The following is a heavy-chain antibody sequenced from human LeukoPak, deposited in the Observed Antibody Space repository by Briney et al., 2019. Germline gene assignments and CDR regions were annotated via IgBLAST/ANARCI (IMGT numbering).Heavy chain of an antibody. J-gene: IGHJ4*02. D-gene: IGHD2-2*01. V-gene: IGHV4-34*01. CDR1: GESFSDLY. CDR2: STHSGST. CDR3: ARGRTGAAALDF. Sequence: SETLSLTCAVYGESFSDLYWTWIRQPPGKGLEWIGESTHSGSTNYNPSLKSRVTISVDTSKSQFSLKLTSMTAADTAVYYCARGRTGAAALDFWGPGTLVTVSS.